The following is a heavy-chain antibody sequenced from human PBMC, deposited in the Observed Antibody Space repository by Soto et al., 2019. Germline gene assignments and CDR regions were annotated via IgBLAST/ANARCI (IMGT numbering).Heavy chain of an antibody. CDR1: GGSISTYY. Sequence: QVQLQESGPGLVKPSETLSLTCTVSGGSISTYYWSWIRQPPGKGLEWIGYIYYSGRTSYNPSLKSRVIISVDTPKNEVTLKLRSVTAADTAVYYCARDAGTMFAGEEDYYVNVWGKGATVTVSS. J-gene: IGHJ6*03. D-gene: IGHD3-10*02. CDR3: ARDAGTMFAGEEDYYVNV. V-gene: IGHV4-59*01. CDR2: IYYSGRT.